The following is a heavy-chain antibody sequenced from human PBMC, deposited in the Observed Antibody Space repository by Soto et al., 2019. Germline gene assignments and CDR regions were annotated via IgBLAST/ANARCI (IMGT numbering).Heavy chain of an antibody. CDR2: ILVGGST. CDR3: AKATAPSGGAFDI. V-gene: IGHV3-23*01. J-gene: IGHJ3*02. Sequence: GSLRLSCAASGFICISYDIILFRHSPLKGLEWVSTILVGGSTHYEDSVTGRFTISRDTSKNTVFLQMNSLTAGDTAVYYCAKATAPSGGAFDICGQGTMVTVSS. D-gene: IGHD1-1*01. CDR1: GFICISYD.